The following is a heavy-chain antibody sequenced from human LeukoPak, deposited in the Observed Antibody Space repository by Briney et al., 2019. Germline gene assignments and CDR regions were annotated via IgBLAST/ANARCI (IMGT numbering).Heavy chain of an antibody. V-gene: IGHV3-53*01. Sequence: GGSLRLSCAASGFIFSIYGMHWVRQAPGKGLEWVPIFYSGGRKYYADSVKGRFTISRDNSKNTLYLEMNSLRAEDTAMYYCAREFSCSGDSCYRGSDYWGQGTLVTVSS. CDR3: AREFSCSGDSCYRGSDY. CDR1: GFIFSIYG. D-gene: IGHD2-15*01. CDR2: FYSGGRK. J-gene: IGHJ4*02.